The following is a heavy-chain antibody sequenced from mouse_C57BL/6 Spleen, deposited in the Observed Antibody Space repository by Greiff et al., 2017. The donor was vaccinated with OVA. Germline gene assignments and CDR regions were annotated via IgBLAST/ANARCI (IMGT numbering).Heavy chain of an antibody. J-gene: IGHJ4*01. CDR2: IYLGNGYT. V-gene: IGHV1-58*01. CDR1: GYPFTSYG. Sequence: VQLQQSGAELVRPGSSVKLSCKTSGYPFTSYGINWVKQRPGPGLEWIGYIYLGNGYTEYNAKFKGKATLTSDTSSSTAYMPLSSLTSEDAAIYFCERRVGAYYAMDYWGQGTSVTVSS. CDR3: ERRVGAYYAMDY. D-gene: IGHD1-1*01.